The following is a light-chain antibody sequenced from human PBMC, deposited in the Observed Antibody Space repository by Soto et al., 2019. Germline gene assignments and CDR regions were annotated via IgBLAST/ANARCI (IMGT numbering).Light chain of an antibody. Sequence: QSALTQPASVSGSPGQSITISCTGTSSDVGGYNYVSWYQQHPGKAPKLMIYDVSNRPSGVSNRFSGSKSGNTASLTISGVQAEDEADYYCSYYNSSSSYVVFGGGTKLTVL. J-gene: IGLJ2*01. CDR3: SYYNSSSSYVV. V-gene: IGLV2-14*01. CDR1: SSDVGGYNY. CDR2: DVS.